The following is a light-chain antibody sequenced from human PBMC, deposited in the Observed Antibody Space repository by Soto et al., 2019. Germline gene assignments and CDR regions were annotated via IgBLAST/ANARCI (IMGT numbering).Light chain of an antibody. CDR3: SSYTSSGTVV. CDR1: SSDVGGYNY. J-gene: IGLJ2*01. V-gene: IGLV2-14*03. CDR2: EVT. Sequence: QSVLTQPPSVSGSPGQSITISCTGTSSDVGGYNYVCWYQQHPGKAPKLIIYEVTNRPSGVSNRFSASKSGNTASLSISGLQAEDEADYYCSSYTSSGTVVFGGGTKVTVL.